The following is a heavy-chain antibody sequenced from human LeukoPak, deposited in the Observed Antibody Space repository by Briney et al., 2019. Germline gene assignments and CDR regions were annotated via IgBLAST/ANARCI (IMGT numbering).Heavy chain of an antibody. V-gene: IGHV3-74*01. CDR2: ISSDGSGT. CDR3: ARANHPTYYDSSGYYQDY. CDR1: GFTFSSYW. D-gene: IGHD3-22*01. J-gene: IGHJ4*02. Sequence: GGSPRLFCAVSGFTFSSYWMHWVRQAPGKGLVWVSRISSDGSGTSYADSVKGRFTISRDNAKNTLYLQMNSLRAEDTGVYYCARANHPTYYDSSGYYQDYWGQGTLVTVSS.